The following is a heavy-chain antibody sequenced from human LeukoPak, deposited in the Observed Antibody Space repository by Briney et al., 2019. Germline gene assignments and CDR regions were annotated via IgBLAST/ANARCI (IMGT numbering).Heavy chain of an antibody. D-gene: IGHD1-26*01. CDR3: ARDLTSTPYWELDY. Sequence: ASVKVSCKASGYTLIGYYIHWVRQAPGQGLEWMGWINPKSGDTQYAEKFQGRVTMTRDTSISTAYMELTRLTSDDTALYFCARDLTSTPYWELDYWGQGTLVTVSS. J-gene: IGHJ4*02. V-gene: IGHV1-2*02. CDR2: INPKSGDT. CDR1: GYTLIGYY.